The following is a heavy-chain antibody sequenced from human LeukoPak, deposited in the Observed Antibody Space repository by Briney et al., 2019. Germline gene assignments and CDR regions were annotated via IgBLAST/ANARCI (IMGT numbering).Heavy chain of an antibody. CDR2: IYYSGKI. CDR1: GGSISSHS. J-gene: IGHJ4*02. V-gene: IGHV4-39*01. D-gene: IGHD3-3*01. CDR3: ARLPLSMSGYPPDY. Sequence: SETLSLTCTVSGGSISSHSWGWIRQSPGKGLEWIGSIYYSGKIYYNPSVKSRVTMSVDTSKNQFSLNLNSVTAADTAVYYCARLPLSMSGYPPDYWGQGTLVTVSS.